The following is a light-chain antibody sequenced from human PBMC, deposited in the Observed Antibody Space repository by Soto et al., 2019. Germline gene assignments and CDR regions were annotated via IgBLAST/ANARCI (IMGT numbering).Light chain of an antibody. CDR2: GAS. J-gene: IGKJ1*01. CDR3: QQHSHWPPWT. Sequence: EIVMTQAPAPLSVSPGERATPSRRAGQNIHTNLAWYQQKPGQAPRLLFYGASTGATGLPARFSGSGSGTEFTLTINSLQAEDCAVYYCQQHSHWPPWTFGQGTKVDIK. V-gene: IGKV3-15*01. CDR1: QNIHTN.